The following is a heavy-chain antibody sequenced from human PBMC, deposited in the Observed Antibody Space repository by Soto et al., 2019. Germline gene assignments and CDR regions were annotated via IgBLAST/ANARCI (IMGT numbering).Heavy chain of an antibody. Sequence: SETLSLTCTVSGDSISSGDYYWSWIRQPPGKGLEWIGCIYYSGNTYYNPSLKRRVSISVDTSKNQFSLKLSSVTAADTAVYYFARDSSCGYHSDQHQHWGQGTLVTVSA. J-gene: IGHJ1*01. CDR3: ARDSSCGYHSDQHQH. CDR1: GDSISSGDYY. CDR2: IYYSGNT. V-gene: IGHV4-30-4*02. D-gene: IGHD6-13*01.